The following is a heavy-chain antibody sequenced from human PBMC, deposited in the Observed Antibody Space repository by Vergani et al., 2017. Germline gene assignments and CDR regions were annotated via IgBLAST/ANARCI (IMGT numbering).Heavy chain of an antibody. CDR3: ARGVTMIVVVIPHSWFDP. J-gene: IGHJ5*02. CDR1: GGSFSGYY. CDR2: INHSGST. V-gene: IGHV4-34*01. D-gene: IGHD3-22*01. Sequence: QVQLQQWGAGLLKPSETLSLTCAVYGGSFSGYYWSWIRQPPGKGLEWIGEINHSGSTNYNPSLKSRVTISVDTSKNQCSLKLSSVTAADTAVYYCARGVTMIVVVIPHSWFDPWGQGTLVTVSS.